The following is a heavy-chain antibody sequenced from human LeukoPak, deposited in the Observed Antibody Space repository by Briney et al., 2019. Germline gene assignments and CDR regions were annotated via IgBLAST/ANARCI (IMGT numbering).Heavy chain of an antibody. CDR1: GFTFSSYW. Sequence: GGSLRLSCAVSGFTFSSYWMAWVRQAPGKGLEWVANIKQDGGVTEYVDSLKGRFTISRDNAKISMFLQMNSLRAEDTAVYYCARWRSVQPEFDHWGQGTLVTVSS. CDR3: ARWRSVQPEFDH. CDR2: IKQDGGVT. V-gene: IGHV3-7*01. J-gene: IGHJ4*02. D-gene: IGHD6-19*01.